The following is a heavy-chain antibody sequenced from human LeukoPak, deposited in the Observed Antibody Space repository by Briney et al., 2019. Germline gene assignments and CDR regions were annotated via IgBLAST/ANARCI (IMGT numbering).Heavy chain of an antibody. CDR2: VSSSGGST. V-gene: IGHV3-23*01. CDR1: GFTFSSYA. Sequence: GGSLRLSCAASGFTFSSYAMSWVRQAPGKGLEWVSGVSSSGGSTYYTDSVKGRFTISRDNAKNSLYLQMNSLRAEDTAVYYCARESGYNSYSSSWYDDYWGQGTLVTVSS. D-gene: IGHD6-13*01. J-gene: IGHJ4*02. CDR3: ARESGYNSYSSSWYDDY.